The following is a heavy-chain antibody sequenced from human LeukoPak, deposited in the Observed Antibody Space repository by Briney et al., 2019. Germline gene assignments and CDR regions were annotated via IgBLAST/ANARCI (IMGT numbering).Heavy chain of an antibody. V-gene: IGHV1-69*05. D-gene: IGHD5-18*01. Sequence: ASVKVSCKASGGTFSSYAISSVRHAPGQGLEWMGRIIPIFGTANYAQKFQGRVTITTDESTSTAYMELSSLRSEDTAVYYCARAGIQLWVSFDYWGQGTLVTVSS. CDR1: GGTFSSYA. CDR2: IIPIFGTA. J-gene: IGHJ4*02. CDR3: ARAGIQLWVSFDY.